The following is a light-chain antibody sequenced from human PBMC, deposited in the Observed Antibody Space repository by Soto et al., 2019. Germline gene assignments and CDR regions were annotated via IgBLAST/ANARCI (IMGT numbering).Light chain of an antibody. J-gene: IGKJ2*01. V-gene: IGKV1-5*01. CDR3: HQCNSSPYT. CDR1: QSISSW. Sequence: DIQMTQSPSTLSASVGDRVTITCRASQSISSWLAWYQQKPGKAPKLLIYGDVSLESGVPSRFSGSGSGTEFTLTISSLQPDDFATYYCHQCNSSPYTFGQGNKLQI. CDR2: GDV.